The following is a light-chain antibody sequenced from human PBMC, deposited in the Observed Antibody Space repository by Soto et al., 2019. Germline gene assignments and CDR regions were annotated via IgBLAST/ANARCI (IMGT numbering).Light chain of an antibody. CDR1: QSVSTY. Sequence: IVLTQSPATLSLSPGERATLSCRASQSVSTYLAWYQQKPGQAPRLLIYDASNRATGIPARFSGSGSGTDFTLTISSLEPEVFAVYYCQQRSNWWTFGQGTKVEIK. V-gene: IGKV3-11*01. CDR3: QQRSNWWT. CDR2: DAS. J-gene: IGKJ1*01.